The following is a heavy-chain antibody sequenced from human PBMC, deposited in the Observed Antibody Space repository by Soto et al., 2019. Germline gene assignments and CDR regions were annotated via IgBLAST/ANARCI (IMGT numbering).Heavy chain of an antibody. CDR3: ARAVVVVVAANYYGMDV. V-gene: IGHV3-23*01. D-gene: IGHD2-15*01. CDR2: ISGSGGST. J-gene: IGHJ6*02. CDR1: GFTFSSYA. Sequence: GGSLRLSCAASGFTFSSYAMSWVRQAPGKGLEWVSAISGSGGSTYYADSVKGRFTISRDNAKNTLYLQMNSLRAEDTAVYYCARAVVVVVAANYYGMDVRGQGTTVTAP.